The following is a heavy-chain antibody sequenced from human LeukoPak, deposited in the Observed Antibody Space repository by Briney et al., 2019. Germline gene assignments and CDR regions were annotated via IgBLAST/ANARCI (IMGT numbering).Heavy chain of an antibody. CDR1: GGSISSYY. Sequence: SETLSPTCTGSGGSISSYYWSWIRQPPGKGLEWIGYIYYSGSTNYNPSLKSRVTISVDTSKNQFSLKLSSVTAADTALYYCARQKLLRYDNWGQGTLVTVSS. D-gene: IGHD4-17*01. J-gene: IGHJ4*02. CDR3: ARQKLLRYDN. CDR2: IYYSGST. V-gene: IGHV4-59*08.